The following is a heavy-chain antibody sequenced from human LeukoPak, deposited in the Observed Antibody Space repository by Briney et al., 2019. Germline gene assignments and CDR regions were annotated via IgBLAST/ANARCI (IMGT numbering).Heavy chain of an antibody. Sequence: SETLSLTCAVSGGSISSYYWSWIRQPAGKGLEWIGRIYTSGSTNYNPSLKSRVTMSVDTSKNQFSLKLSSVTAADTAVYYCARVNSIVVTVEGVYYFDYWGQGTLVTVSS. V-gene: IGHV4-4*07. CDR3: ARVNSIVVTVEGVYYFDY. D-gene: IGHD3-22*01. J-gene: IGHJ4*02. CDR1: GGSISSYY. CDR2: IYTSGST.